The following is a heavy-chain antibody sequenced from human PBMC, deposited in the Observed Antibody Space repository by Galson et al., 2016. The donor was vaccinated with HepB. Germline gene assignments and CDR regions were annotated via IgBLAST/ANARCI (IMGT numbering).Heavy chain of an antibody. CDR3: TRDLADGYGLDV. J-gene: IGHJ6*02. V-gene: IGHV4-4*02. D-gene: IGHD5-24*01. CDR2: IYHSGST. CDR1: GGSISSSHW. Sequence: ETLPLTCDVSGGSISSSHWWGWVRQPPGKGLEWIGEIYHSGSTNYNPSLKSRLTLSVDKSKNHFSLNLSSVTAADTGVYYCTRDLADGYGLDVWGQGTTVTVSS.